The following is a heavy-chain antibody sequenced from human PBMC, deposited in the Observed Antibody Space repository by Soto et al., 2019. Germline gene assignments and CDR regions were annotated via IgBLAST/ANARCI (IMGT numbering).Heavy chain of an antibody. D-gene: IGHD3-3*01. CDR1: GFTFSSYG. V-gene: IGHV3-33*01. CDR2: IWYDGSNK. CDR3: ARDDFWSGYYEYYFDY. J-gene: IGHJ4*02. Sequence: QVQLVESGGGVVQPGRSLRLSCAASGFTFSSYGMHWVRQAPGKGLEWVAVIWYDGSNKYYADSVKGRFTISRDNSKNSLYLQIHSLRAEDSAVYYCARDDFWSGYYEYYFDYWGQGTLVTVSS.